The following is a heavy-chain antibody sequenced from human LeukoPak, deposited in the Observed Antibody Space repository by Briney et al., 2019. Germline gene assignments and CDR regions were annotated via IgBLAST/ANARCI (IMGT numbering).Heavy chain of an antibody. CDR1: GFTFSNYA. CDR2: ITSTGDST. Sequence: GGSLRLSCAASGFTFSNYAMRWVRQAPGKGLEWVSTITSTGDSTYYADSVKGRFTISRDNSKNTLFLQMNFLRAEDTAEYFCAKVLGYVDPFDSRGQGTLVTVSS. J-gene: IGHJ5*01. D-gene: IGHD2-15*01. V-gene: IGHV3-23*01. CDR3: AKVLGYVDPFDS.